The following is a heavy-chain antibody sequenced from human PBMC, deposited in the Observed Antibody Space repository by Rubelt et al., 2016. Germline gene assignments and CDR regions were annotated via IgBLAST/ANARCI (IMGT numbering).Heavy chain of an antibody. CDR3: ARTPQRITIFRVVPLRGDDY. J-gene: IGHJ4*02. CDR2: IYPGDSDT. CDR1: GYSFTSYW. D-gene: IGHD3-3*01. V-gene: IGHV5-51*01. Sequence: PGESLKISCKGSGYSFTSYWIGWVRQMPGKGLEWMGIIYPGDSDTRYSPSFQGQVTISADKSISTAYLQWSSLKASDTAMYYCARTPQRITIFRVVPLRGDDYWGQGTLVTVSS.